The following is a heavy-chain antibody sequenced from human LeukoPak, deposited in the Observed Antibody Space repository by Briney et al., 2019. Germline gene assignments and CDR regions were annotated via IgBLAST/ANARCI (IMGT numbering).Heavy chain of an antibody. CDR1: GFTFSSYA. CDR2: ISYDGSNK. V-gene: IGHV3-30-3*01. D-gene: IGHD3-22*01. J-gene: IGHJ4*02. Sequence: PGGSLRLSCAASGFTFSSYAMHWVRQAPGKGLEWVAVISYDGSNKYYADSVKGRFTISRDNSKNTLYLQMNSLRAEDTAVYYCARDSIPCYDSSGYYCILPHLVGIFDYWGQGTLVTVSS. CDR3: ARDSIPCYDSSGYYCILPHLVGIFDY.